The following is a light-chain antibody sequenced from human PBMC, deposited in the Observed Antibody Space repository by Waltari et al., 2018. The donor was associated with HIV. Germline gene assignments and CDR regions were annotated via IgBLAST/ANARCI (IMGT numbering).Light chain of an antibody. Sequence: DIVMTQSPDSLAVSLGERATINCKSSQSLLYSANNKNYLAWSQQRHGQPPKLRIDWASARESGVPDRFSGSGSGTDFTLTISSLQADDVAVYYCHQYFSAPWTFGQGTKVEIK. CDR1: QSLLYSANNKNY. CDR3: HQYFSAPWT. V-gene: IGKV4-1*01. J-gene: IGKJ1*01. CDR2: WAS.